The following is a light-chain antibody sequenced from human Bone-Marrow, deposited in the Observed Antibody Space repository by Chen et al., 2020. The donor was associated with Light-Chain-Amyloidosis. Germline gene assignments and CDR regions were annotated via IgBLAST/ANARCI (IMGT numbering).Light chain of an antibody. J-gene: IGLJ1*01. Sequence: QSALTQPASLSGSPGQSLTISSTGTSSDVRGYNYVYWYQQHPGKAPKLMIYDVSNRPSGVSNRVSGSKSGNTASLTISGLQAEDEADYYCSSYTTSSTLVFGTGTKVTVL. CDR1: SSDVRGYNY. CDR2: DVS. V-gene: IGLV2-14*03. CDR3: SSYTTSSTLV.